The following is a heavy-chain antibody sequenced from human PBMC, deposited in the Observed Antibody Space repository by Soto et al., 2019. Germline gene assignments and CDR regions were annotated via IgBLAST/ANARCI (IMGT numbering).Heavy chain of an antibody. CDR3: ARTGYCSSTSCRDSKNNWFDP. J-gene: IGHJ5*02. Sequence: SETLSLTCAVYGGSFSGYYWSWIRQPPGKGLEWIGEINHSGSTNYNPSLKSRVTISVDTSKNQFSLKLSSVTAADTAVYYCARTGYCSSTSCRDSKNNWFDPWGQGTLVTVSS. CDR2: INHSGST. CDR1: GGSFSGYY. V-gene: IGHV4-34*01. D-gene: IGHD2-2*03.